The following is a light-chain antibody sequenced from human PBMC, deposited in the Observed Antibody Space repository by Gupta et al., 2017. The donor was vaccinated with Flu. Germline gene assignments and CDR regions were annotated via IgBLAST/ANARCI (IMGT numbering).Light chain of an antibody. CDR1: SSDVGGYNY. CDR3: SSYTSSSTKV. Sequence: SITISCTGTSSDVGGYNYVSWYQQHPGKAPKLMIYEVSHRPSGVSNRFSGSKSGNTASLTISGLQAEDEADYYCSSYTSSSTKVFGGGTKLTIL. J-gene: IGLJ3*02. CDR2: EVS. V-gene: IGLV2-14*01.